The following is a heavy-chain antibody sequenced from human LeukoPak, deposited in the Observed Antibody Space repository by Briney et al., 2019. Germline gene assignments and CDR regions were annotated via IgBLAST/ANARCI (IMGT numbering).Heavy chain of an antibody. V-gene: IGHV4-39*01. CDR1: GGSISSSSYY. Sequence: PSETLSLTCTVSGGSISSSSYYWGWIRQPPGKGLEWIGEINHSGSTNYNPSLKSRVTISVDTSKNQFSLKLSSVTAADTAVYYCARHATVLLWFGELLPQRWFDPWGQGTLVTVTS. CDR3: ARHATVLLWFGELLPQRWFDP. J-gene: IGHJ5*02. D-gene: IGHD3-10*01. CDR2: INHSGST.